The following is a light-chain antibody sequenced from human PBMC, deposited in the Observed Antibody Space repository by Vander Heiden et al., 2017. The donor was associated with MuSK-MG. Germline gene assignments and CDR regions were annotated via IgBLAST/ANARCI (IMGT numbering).Light chain of an antibody. CDR2: AAS. CDR1: QSISSY. CDR3: LQSDSTPLT. V-gene: IGKV1-39*01. J-gene: IGKJ4*01. Sequence: DIQLTQSPSSLSASVGDRVTITCRASQSISSYLNWYQQKPGKAPKLLIYAASSLQSGVPSRFSGSGSGTDFTLTISSLQPEDFATYYCLQSDSTPLTFGGGTKVEI.